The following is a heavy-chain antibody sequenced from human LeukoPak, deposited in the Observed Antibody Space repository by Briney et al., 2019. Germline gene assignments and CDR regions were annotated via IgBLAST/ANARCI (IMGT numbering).Heavy chain of an antibody. CDR1: GGSISSSSYY. V-gene: IGHV4-39*07. J-gene: IGHJ4*02. CDR2: INHSGST. Sequence: SETLSLTCTVSGGSISSSSYYWSWIRQPPGKGLEWIGEINHSGSTNYNPSLKSRVTISVDTSKNQFSLKLTSVTAADTAVYYCARGIVLMVYATFDYWGQGTLVTVSS. CDR3: ARGIVLMVYATFDY. D-gene: IGHD2-8*01.